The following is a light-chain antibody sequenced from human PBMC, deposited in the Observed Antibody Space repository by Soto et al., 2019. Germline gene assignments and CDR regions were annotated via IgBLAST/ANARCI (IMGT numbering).Light chain of an antibody. V-gene: IGKV3D-20*02. CDR3: QQSYSTLIT. CDR2: GAS. CDR1: QSVSSSY. Sequence: EIVMTQSPATLSVSPGERATLSCRASQSVSSSYLAWYQQKPGQAPRLLIYGASSRPTGIPDRFSGSGSGTDFTLTISSLQPEDFATYYCQQSYSTLITFGQGTRLEIK. J-gene: IGKJ5*01.